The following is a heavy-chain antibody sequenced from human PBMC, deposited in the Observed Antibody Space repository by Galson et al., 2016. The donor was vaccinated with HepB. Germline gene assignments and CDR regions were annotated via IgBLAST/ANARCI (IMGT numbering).Heavy chain of an antibody. CDR3: ARECSSTCCYMAGDYSFYGMDV. V-gene: IGHV3-66*01. D-gene: IGHD2-2*02. CDR2: NYSADST. Sequence: SLRLSCAASGFTVSNSYLSWVRQAPGKGLEWDSTNYSADSTYYADPVKGRFTIYRDDSKNTLYLQTNSLRVEDTSVYYCARECSSTCCYMAGDYSFYGMDVWGQGTTVTVSS. J-gene: IGHJ6*02. CDR1: GFTVSNSY.